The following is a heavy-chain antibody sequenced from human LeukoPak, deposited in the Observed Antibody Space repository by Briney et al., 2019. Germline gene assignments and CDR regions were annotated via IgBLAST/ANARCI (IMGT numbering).Heavy chain of an antibody. V-gene: IGHV3-74*01. D-gene: IGHD4-11*01. CDR3: ARALIDYLGRDC. CDR1: GFTFSSYW. CDR2: INPDGSST. Sequence: PGGSLRLSCAASGFTFSSYWMHWVSQVPGKGLVWVSRINPDGSSTNYADSVKGRFTISRDNAKNTLYLQMNSLRAEDTAVYYCARALIDYLGRDCWGRGTLVTVSS. J-gene: IGHJ4*02.